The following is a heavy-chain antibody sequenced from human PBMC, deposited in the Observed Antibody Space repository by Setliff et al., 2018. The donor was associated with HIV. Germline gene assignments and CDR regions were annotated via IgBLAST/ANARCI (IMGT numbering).Heavy chain of an antibody. J-gene: IGHJ4*02. Sequence: PSETLSLTCSVSGGPISSSSYYWGWIRQPPGKGLEWIGNIYSSGNTYYNPSLKSRLTMSVDTSKNQLYLKLSSLTAADTAMYYCASVTLFVRFDLWGLVTLVTVAS. CDR1: GGPISSSSYY. D-gene: IGHD3-10*02. CDR3: ASVTLFVRFDL. V-gene: IGHV4-39*01. CDR2: IYSSGNT.